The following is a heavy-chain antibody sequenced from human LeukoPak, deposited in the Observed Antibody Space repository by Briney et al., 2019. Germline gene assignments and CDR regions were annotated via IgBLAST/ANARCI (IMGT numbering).Heavy chain of an antibody. V-gene: IGHV3-23*01. D-gene: IGHD2/OR15-2a*01. CDR1: GFTFSSYA. CDR3: AKEVIWRYFHY. CDR2: ISGSGGNT. J-gene: IGHJ1*01. Sequence: PGGSLRLSCAASGFTFSSYALSWVRQAPGKGLEWVSAISGSGGNTFYADSVLGRFSISRDNSNYMLYLQMNSLRAEDTAVYLCAKEVIWRYFHYWGQGTLVTVSS.